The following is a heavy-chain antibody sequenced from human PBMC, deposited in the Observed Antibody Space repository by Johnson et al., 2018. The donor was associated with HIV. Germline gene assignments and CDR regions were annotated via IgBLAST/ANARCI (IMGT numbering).Heavy chain of an antibody. CDR3: ARSRDYGPARSAFDI. J-gene: IGHJ3*02. CDR2: ISRSGSTI. D-gene: IGHD4-17*01. Sequence: VESGGGLVQPGGSLRLSCAASGLTFSDYYMTWIRQAPGKGLEWVSYISRSGSTIYYADSVKGRFTISRDNSKNTLYLQMNSLRAEDTAVYYCARSRDYGPARSAFDIWGQGTMVTVSS. V-gene: IGHV3-11*04. CDR1: GLTFSDYY.